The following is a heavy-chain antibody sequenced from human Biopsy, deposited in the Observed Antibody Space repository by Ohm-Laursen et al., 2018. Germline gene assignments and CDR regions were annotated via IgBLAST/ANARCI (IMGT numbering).Heavy chain of an antibody. D-gene: IGHD3-22*01. CDR2: MNQDGSEE. Sequence: SLRLSCSASGFIFSRYWMNWVRQTPEKGLEWVANMNQDGSEEHYVDSVKGRFTISRDNSRNTLFLQMNSLKAEDTAVYYCAKDRFPYTSGYSSVFEYWGQGTLVTVSS. CDR1: GFIFSRYW. CDR3: AKDRFPYTSGYSSVFEY. J-gene: IGHJ4*02. V-gene: IGHV3-7*01.